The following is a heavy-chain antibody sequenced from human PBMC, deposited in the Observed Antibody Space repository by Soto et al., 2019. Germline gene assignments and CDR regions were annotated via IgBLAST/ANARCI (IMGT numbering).Heavy chain of an antibody. CDR3: ARLVYDTRLNYMYFDF. CDR1: GVSLTSGNW. CDR2: IFHDGTA. Sequence: TSETLSLTCAVPGVSLTSGNWWTCVRQSPQRGLEYIGEIFHDGTANYYPSFERRVAMSVDTSRNQFSLKPTSVTAADTAVYFCARLVYDTRLNYMYFDFWGPGTLVTVSS. D-gene: IGHD3-10*01. V-gene: IGHV4-4*02. J-gene: IGHJ4*02.